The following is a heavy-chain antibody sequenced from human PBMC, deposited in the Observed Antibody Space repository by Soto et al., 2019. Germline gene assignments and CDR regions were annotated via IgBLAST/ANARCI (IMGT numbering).Heavy chain of an antibody. J-gene: IGHJ6*02. CDR3: ARGVYYDFWSGYLDYYYYGMDV. CDR2: INHSGST. CDR1: GGSFSCYY. Sequence: SETLSLTCAVYGGSFSCYYWSWIRQPPGKGLEWIGEINHSGSTNYNPSLKSRVTISVDTSKNQFSLKLSSVTAADTAVYYCARGVYYDFWSGYLDYYYYGMDVWGQGTTVTVSS. D-gene: IGHD3-3*01. V-gene: IGHV4-34*01.